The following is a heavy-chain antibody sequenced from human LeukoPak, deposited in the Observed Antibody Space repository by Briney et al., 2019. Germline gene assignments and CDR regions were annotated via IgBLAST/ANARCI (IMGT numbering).Heavy chain of an antibody. V-gene: IGHV4-38-2*02. CDR3: ARDKRSVADAFDI. CDR2: IYHSGST. CDR1: GYSISSGYY. D-gene: IGHD2-15*01. Sequence: SETLSLTCTVSGYSISSGYYWGWIRQPPGKGLEWIGSIYHSGSTYYNPSLKSRVTISVDTSKNQFSLKLSSVTAADTAVYYCARDKRSVADAFDIWGQGAMVTVSS. J-gene: IGHJ3*02.